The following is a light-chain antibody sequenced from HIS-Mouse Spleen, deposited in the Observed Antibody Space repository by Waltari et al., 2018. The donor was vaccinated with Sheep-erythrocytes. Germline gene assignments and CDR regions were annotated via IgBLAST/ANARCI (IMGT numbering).Light chain of an antibody. Sequence: EIVLTQSPGTQSLSPGERATLSCRASQSVSSSYLAWYQQKPGQAPRRLIYGASSRATGIPDRFSGSGSGTDFTLTISRLEPEDFAVYYCQQYGSSLRTFGQGTKVEIK. CDR3: QQYGSSLRT. CDR1: QSVSSSY. V-gene: IGKV3-20*01. CDR2: GAS. J-gene: IGKJ1*01.